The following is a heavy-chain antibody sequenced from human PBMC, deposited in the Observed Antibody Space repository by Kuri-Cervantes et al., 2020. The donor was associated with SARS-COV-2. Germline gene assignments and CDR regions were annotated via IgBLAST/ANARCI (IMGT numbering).Heavy chain of an antibody. CDR1: GFTFSSYA. V-gene: IGHV3-23*01. J-gene: IGHJ5*02. CDR2: ISWNSGST. D-gene: IGHD3-3*01. Sequence: GESLKISCAASGFTFSSYAMSWVRQAPGKGLEWVSGISWNSGSTYYADSVKGRFTISRDNSKNTLYLQMNSLRAEDTAVYYCAKDITIFGVVNLFRPDPWGQGTLVTVSS. CDR3: AKDITIFGVVNLFRPDP.